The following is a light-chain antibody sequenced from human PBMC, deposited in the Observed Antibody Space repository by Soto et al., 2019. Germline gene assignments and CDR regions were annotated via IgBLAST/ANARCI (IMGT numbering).Light chain of an antibody. CDR2: GAS. CDR3: QQYGSSPSAVT. CDR1: QSVSSSY. J-gene: IGKJ1*01. Sequence: EIVLTQSPGTLSLSPGERATLSCRASQSVSSSYLAWYQQKPGQAPRLLIYGASSRATGIPDRFSGSGSGTDFTLTISRLEPQDFAVYYCQQYGSSPSAVTFGQGTKVEIK. V-gene: IGKV3-20*01.